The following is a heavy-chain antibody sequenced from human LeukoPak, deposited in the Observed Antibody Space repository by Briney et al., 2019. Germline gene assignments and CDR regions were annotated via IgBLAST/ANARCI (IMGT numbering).Heavy chain of an antibody. CDR1: GYSISSGYY. Sequence: SETLSLTXAVSGYSISSGYYWGWIREPPGKGLEWIGSIYHSGSTYYNPSLKSRVTISVDTSKNRFSLKLSSVTAADTAVYYCARHPSFDFWSGYYPDYFDYWGQGTLVTVSS. V-gene: IGHV4-38-2*01. D-gene: IGHD3-3*01. CDR2: IYHSGST. J-gene: IGHJ4*02. CDR3: ARHPSFDFWSGYYPDYFDY.